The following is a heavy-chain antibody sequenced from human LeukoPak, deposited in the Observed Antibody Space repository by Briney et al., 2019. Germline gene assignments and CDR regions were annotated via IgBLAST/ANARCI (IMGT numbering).Heavy chain of an antibody. V-gene: IGHV1-2*02. CDR2: ISPNSGGT. CDR1: GYTFTAYY. CDR3: AIQPWGSGNNWYFDL. D-gene: IGHD7-27*01. J-gene: IGHJ2*01. Sequence: GASVKVSCEASGYTFTAYYIHWVRQAPGQGLEWMGWISPNSGGTDYAQKFQGRVTMTRDTSISTAYMELSSLRSDDTAVYYCAIQPWGSGNNWYFDLWGRGTLVTVSS.